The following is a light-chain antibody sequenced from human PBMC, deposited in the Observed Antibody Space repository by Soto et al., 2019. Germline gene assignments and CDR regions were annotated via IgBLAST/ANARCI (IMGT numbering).Light chain of an antibody. V-gene: IGKV3-15*01. CDR1: QSVSSN. CDR2: GAS. CDR3: QQYNNWPPLT. Sequence: IVMTQSAATLSVYPGERATLSCRASQSVSSNLAWYQQKPGQAPRLLIYGASTRATGIPARFSGSGSGTEFTLTIGSLQSEDFAVYYCQQYNNWPPLTFGGGTKVEIK. J-gene: IGKJ4*01.